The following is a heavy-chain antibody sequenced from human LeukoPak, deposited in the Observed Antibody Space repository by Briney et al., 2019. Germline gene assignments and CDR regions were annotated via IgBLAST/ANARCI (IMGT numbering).Heavy chain of an antibody. Sequence: ASVTVSCKASGYTFTIYGISWVRQAPGQGLEWMGWISAYNGNTNYAQKLQGRVTMTTDASTSTAYMELRSLRSDDTAVYYCASFSIYYYYGMDVWGQGTTVTVSS. CDR1: GYTFTIYG. CDR2: ISAYNGNT. V-gene: IGHV1-18*01. J-gene: IGHJ6*02. D-gene: IGHD3-16*02. CDR3: ASFSIYYYYGMDV.